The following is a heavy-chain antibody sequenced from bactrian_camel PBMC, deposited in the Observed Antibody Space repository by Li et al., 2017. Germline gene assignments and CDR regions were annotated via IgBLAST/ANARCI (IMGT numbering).Heavy chain of an antibody. CDR2: INNNGTT. V-gene: IGHV3S53*01. Sequence: QVQLVESGGGSVEAGGSLKLSCAVSGDIFSTSCMGWFRQAPGQGRQLAAFINNNGTTGYPESVKGRFFISLDSAKTTLTLQMNSLQTEDTAVYTCAAGITSRHNVGYCFPDKYYGQGTQVTVS. CDR1: GDIFSTSC. D-gene: IGHD5*01. J-gene: IGHJ4*01.